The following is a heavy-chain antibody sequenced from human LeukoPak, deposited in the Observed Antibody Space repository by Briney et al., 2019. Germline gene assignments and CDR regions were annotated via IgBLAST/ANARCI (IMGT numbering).Heavy chain of an antibody. Sequence: GGSLRLSCAASGFTFSNYAMSWVRQAPGKGLEWVSGISGGGGSTYYADSVKGRFTISRDNSKNTLYLQMNSLRAEDTAVYYCARKGAYGSGSYYFEYWGQGTLVTVSS. CDR2: ISGGGGST. D-gene: IGHD3-10*01. J-gene: IGHJ4*02. CDR3: ARKGAYGSGSYYFEY. V-gene: IGHV3-23*01. CDR1: GFTFSNYA.